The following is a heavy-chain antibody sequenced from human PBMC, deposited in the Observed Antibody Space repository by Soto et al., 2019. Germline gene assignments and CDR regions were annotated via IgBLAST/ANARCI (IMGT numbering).Heavy chain of an antibody. CDR1: GYTFTRYT. Sequence: ASVKFSFQASGYTFTRYTMNWLRQAPGQRLEWMGWINPDNGNTKSSQKFQDRVIITRDTSASTAYMDLSSLRSEDTAVYYCARGIATGQLDPWGQGTLVTVSS. CDR3: ARGIATGQLDP. J-gene: IGHJ5*02. V-gene: IGHV1-3*01. CDR2: INPDNGNT. D-gene: IGHD2-15*01.